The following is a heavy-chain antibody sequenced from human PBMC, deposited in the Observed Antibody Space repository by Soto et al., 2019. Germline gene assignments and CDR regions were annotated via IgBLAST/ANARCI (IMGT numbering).Heavy chain of an antibody. D-gene: IGHD5-18*01. CDR1: GYSFTSYW. CDR2: IDPSDSYT. CDR3: ARHEGHPVRIQLWLPDY. J-gene: IGHJ4*02. V-gene: IGHV5-10-1*01. Sequence: PGESLKISCKGSGYSFTSYWISWVRQMPGKGLEWMGRIDPSDSYTNYSPSFQGHVTISADKSISTAYLQWSSLKASDTAMYYCARHEGHPVRIQLWLPDYWGQGTLVTVSS.